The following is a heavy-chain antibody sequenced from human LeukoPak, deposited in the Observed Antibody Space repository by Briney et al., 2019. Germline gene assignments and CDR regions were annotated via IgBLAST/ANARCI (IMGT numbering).Heavy chain of an antibody. Sequence: SVKVSCKASGGTFSSYAISWVRQAPGQGLEWMGRIIPIFGIANYAQKFQGRVTITADKSTSTAYMELSSLRSEDTAVYYCARDYPPGHKSSGSPYYFDYWGQGTLVTVSS. CDR3: ARDYPPGHKSSGSPYYFDY. CDR2: IIPIFGIA. J-gene: IGHJ4*02. V-gene: IGHV1-69*04. D-gene: IGHD3-10*01. CDR1: GGTFSSYA.